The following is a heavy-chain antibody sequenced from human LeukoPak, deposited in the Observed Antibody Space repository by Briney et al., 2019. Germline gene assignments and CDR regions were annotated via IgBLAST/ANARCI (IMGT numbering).Heavy chain of an antibody. CDR3: ARDGNDRIAAAGTRFSNWFDP. V-gene: IGHV1-69*13. D-gene: IGHD6-13*01. CDR2: IIPIFGTA. J-gene: IGHJ5*02. CDR1: GGTFSSYA. Sequence: ASVKVSCKASGGTFSSYAISWVRQAPGQGLEWMGGIIPIFGTANYAQKFQGRVTITADESTSTAYMELSSLRSEDTAVYYCARDGNDRIAAAGTRFSNWFDPWDQGTLVTVSS.